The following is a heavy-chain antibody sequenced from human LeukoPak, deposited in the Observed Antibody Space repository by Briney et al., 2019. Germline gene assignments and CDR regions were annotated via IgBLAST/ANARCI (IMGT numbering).Heavy chain of an antibody. J-gene: IGHJ5*02. V-gene: IGHV1-8*03. Sequence: GASVKVSCKASGYTFTSYDINWVRQAPGQGLEWMGWMNPNSGNTVYAQKFQGRVTITRNTSISTAYMELSSLRSEDTAVYYCARGIGDWFDPWGQGTLVTVSS. CDR1: GYTFTSYD. CDR3: ARGIGDWFDP. CDR2: MNPNSGNT. D-gene: IGHD2-15*01.